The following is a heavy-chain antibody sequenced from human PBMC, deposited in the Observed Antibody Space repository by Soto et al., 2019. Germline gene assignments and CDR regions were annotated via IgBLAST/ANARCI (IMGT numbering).Heavy chain of an antibody. Sequence: SVKVSCKASGGTFSSYAISWVRQAPGQGLEWMGGIIPIFGTANYAQKFQGRVTITADESTSTAYMELSSLRSEDTAVYYCATTPGAQKAAAELVGYWGQGTLVTVSS. CDR1: GGTFSSYA. CDR3: ATTPGAQKAAAELVGY. CDR2: IIPIFGTA. V-gene: IGHV1-69*13. D-gene: IGHD6-13*01. J-gene: IGHJ4*02.